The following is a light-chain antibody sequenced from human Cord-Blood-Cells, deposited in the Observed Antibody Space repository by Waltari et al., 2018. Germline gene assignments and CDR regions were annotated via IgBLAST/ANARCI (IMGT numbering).Light chain of an antibody. J-gene: IGLJ2*01. CDR1: SSDVGGYNY. V-gene: IGLV2-8*01. CDR2: EVS. Sequence: QSALTQPPSASGSPGQSVTISCTGTSSDVGGYNYVSWYQQHPGKAPNLMIYEVSKRPSGVPDLFSGSKSGNTASLTVSGLQAEDDADYYCSAYAGSNNVVFGGGTKLTVL. CDR3: SAYAGSNNVV.